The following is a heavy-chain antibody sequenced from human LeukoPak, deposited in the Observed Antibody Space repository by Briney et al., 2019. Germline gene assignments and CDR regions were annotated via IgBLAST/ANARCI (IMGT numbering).Heavy chain of an antibody. V-gene: IGHV3-53*01. CDR3: ARASGYSGYDPFDH. Sequence: PGGSLRLSCAASGFTVSSNYMSWVRQAPGKGLEWVSVIYSGGDTYYADSVKGRFTISRDNSKNTLYLQMNTLRAEDTAVYYCARASGYSGYDPFDHWGQGTLVTVSS. D-gene: IGHD5-12*01. CDR2: IYSGGDT. CDR1: GFTVSSNY. J-gene: IGHJ4*02.